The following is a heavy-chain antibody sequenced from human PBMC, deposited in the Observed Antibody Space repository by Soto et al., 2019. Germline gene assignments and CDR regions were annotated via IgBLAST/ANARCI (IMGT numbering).Heavy chain of an antibody. CDR1: GGPISGGGYY. CDR3: APSLCSCDTCYFDY. Sequence: QVQLQESGPGLVKPSQTLSLTCTVSGGPISGGGYYWSWIRQHPGKGLEWIAYSYYSGSTYYNPSLKSRVTISVDRSKNQFSLKLSSVTAADTAVYYCAPSLCSCDTCYFDYWGQGTLVTVSS. J-gene: IGHJ4*02. D-gene: IGHD2-15*01. V-gene: IGHV4-31*03. CDR2: SYYSGST.